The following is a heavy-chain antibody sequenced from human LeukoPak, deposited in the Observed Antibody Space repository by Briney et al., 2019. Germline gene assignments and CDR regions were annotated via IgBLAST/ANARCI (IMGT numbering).Heavy chain of an antibody. CDR1: GFTFSRAW. D-gene: IGHD5-24*01. V-gene: IGHV3-7*01. Sequence: GGSLRLSCAASGFTFSRAWMSWVRRAPGKGLEWVANIKEDGSEDYYADSVKGRFAISKDNAKNSLYLQMNNLRAEDTAMYYCARDADGYEDWGQGTLVIVSS. CDR2: IKEDGSED. CDR3: ARDADGYED. J-gene: IGHJ4*02.